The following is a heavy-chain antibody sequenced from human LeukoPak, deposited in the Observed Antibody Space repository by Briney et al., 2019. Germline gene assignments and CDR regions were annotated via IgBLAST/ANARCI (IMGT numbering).Heavy chain of an antibody. J-gene: IGHJ6*03. CDR3: ARGGLGQQLAYYYYYMDV. D-gene: IGHD6-13*01. CDR2: IYTSGST. Sequence: PSETLSLTCTVSGGSISSYYWSWIRQPAGKGLEWIGRIYTSGSTNYNPSLKSRVTMSVDTSKNQFSLKLSSVTAADTAVYYCARGGLGQQLAYYYYYMDVWGKGTTVTISS. V-gene: IGHV4-4*07. CDR1: GGSISSYY.